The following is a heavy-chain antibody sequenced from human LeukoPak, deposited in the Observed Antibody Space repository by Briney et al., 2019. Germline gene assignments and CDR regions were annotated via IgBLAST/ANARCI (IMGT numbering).Heavy chain of an antibody. CDR3: AKVSTIIEAGLRYFDL. CDR1: GFTFSSYA. V-gene: IGHV3-23*01. Sequence: GGSLRLSCAASGFTFSSYAMIWVRQAPGKGLEWVSSISDSGGNSFYIDSVKGRFTISRDNSKNTLYLQVNSLRAEDTALYYCAKVSTIIEAGLRYFDLWGRGTLVTVSS. CDR2: ISDSGGNS. J-gene: IGHJ2*01. D-gene: IGHD6-19*01.